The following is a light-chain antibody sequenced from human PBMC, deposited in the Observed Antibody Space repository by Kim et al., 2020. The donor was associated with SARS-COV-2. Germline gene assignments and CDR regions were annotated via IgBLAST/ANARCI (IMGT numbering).Light chain of an antibody. CDR2: KAT. V-gene: IGKV1-5*03. J-gene: IGKJ1*01. CDR3: QQDNIFWT. Sequence: DIQMTQSPSTLSASVGDRVTITGRASQSINSWLAGYHQKPGKAPKLLIYKATNLERGVQSRFSGRGSGTEFTLTVSSLQPDDFATYYCQQDNIFWTFGQGTKVDIK. CDR1: QSINSW.